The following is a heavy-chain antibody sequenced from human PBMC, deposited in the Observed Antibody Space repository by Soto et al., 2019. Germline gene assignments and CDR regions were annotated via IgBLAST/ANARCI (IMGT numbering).Heavy chain of an antibody. CDR2: ISAYNGNT. J-gene: IGHJ6*02. D-gene: IGHD3-22*01. CDR3: ARVGNDNVVVITGFDYYYYGMDV. V-gene: IGHV1-18*01. Sequence: QVQLVQSGAEVKKPGASVKVSCKASGYTFTSYGISWVRQAPGQGLEWMGWISAYNGNTNYAQKLQGRVTMTTDTSTSTXXMXLXXLRSDDTAVYYCARVGNDNVVVITGFDYYYYGMDVWGQGTTVTVSS. CDR1: GYTFTSYG.